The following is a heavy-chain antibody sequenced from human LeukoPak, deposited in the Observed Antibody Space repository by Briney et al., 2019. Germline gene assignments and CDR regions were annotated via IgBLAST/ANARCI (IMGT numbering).Heavy chain of an antibody. CDR1: GGTFSSYA. V-gene: IGHV1-69*01. Sequence: SVKVSCKAFGGTFSSYAISWVRQAPGQGLKWMGGIIPNFGTANYAQKFQGRVTSTADESTSTAYMELSSLRSEDTAVYYCARDDYDSSGDYYYYGMDVWGQGTTVAVSS. D-gene: IGHD3-22*01. CDR3: ARDDYDSSGDYYYYGMDV. CDR2: IIPNFGTA. J-gene: IGHJ6*02.